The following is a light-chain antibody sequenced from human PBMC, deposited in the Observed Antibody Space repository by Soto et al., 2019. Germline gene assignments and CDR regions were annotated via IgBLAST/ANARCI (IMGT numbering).Light chain of an antibody. V-gene: IGLV2-23*01. CDR3: CSYAGSSTWV. J-gene: IGLJ3*02. CDR2: EGT. CDR1: STDVGSYNV. Sequence: QSVLTQPASVSGSPGQSITISCTGTSTDVGSYNVVSWYQQHPGKAPKLMIYEGTKRPSGVSTRFSGSKSGNTASLTISGLQAEDEADYYCCSYAGSSTWVFGGGTKVTVL.